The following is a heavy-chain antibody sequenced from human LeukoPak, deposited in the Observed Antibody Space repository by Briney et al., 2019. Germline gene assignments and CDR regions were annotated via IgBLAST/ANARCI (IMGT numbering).Heavy chain of an antibody. Sequence: GGSLRLSCAASGFTFSSYTMNWVRQAPGKGLEWISYIMRTAADVTYYADSVKGRFTISRDKSKNTLSLQMNSLRAEDTAVYYCAQQVGYCSSGSCYFTYWGQGTLVTVSS. CDR1: GFTFSSYT. V-gene: IGHV3-21*05. CDR2: IMRTAADVT. D-gene: IGHD2-15*01. CDR3: AQQVGYCSSGSCYFTY. J-gene: IGHJ1*01.